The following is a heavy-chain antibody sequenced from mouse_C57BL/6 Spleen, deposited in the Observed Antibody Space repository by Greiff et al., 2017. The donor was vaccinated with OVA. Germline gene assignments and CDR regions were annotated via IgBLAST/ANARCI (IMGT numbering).Heavy chain of an antibody. CDR1: GYAFSSYW. CDR3: ARGYYYGSSYYAMDY. CDR2: IYPGDGDT. J-gene: IGHJ4*01. V-gene: IGHV1-80*01. Sequence: VKLVESGAELVKPGASVKISCKASGYAFSSYWMNWVKQRPGKGLEWIGQIYPGDGDTNYNGKFKGKATLTADKSSSTAYMQLSSLTSEDSAVYFCARGYYYGSSYYAMDYWGQGTSVTVSS. D-gene: IGHD1-1*01.